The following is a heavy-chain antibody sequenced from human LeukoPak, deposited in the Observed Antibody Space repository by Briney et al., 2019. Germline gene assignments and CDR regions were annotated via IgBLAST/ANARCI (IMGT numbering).Heavy chain of an antibody. CDR1: GFTFSTYA. V-gene: IGHV3-23*01. J-gene: IGHJ3*02. Sequence: TGGSLRLSCAASGFTFSTYAMSWVRQAPGKGLAFVSAISGGRGSTYYADSVKGRFTISRDNSRNTVYLQMNSLRAEDTALYYCAKDPNGDYIGAFDIWGQGTMVTVSS. CDR3: AKDPNGDYIGAFDI. D-gene: IGHD4-17*01. CDR2: ISGGRGST.